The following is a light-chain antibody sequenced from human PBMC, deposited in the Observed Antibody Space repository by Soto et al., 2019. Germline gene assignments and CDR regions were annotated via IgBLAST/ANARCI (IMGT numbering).Light chain of an antibody. Sequence: SYELTQPPSVSVAPGQTARITCGGNDIGSKGVHWYRQKPGQAPVLVVYDDSDRPSGIPERFSGSNSENTATLTISRVEAGDEADYYCQVWDSSSDQLWVFGGGTKLTVL. CDR3: QVWDSSSDQLWV. V-gene: IGLV3-21*02. J-gene: IGLJ3*02. CDR1: DIGSKG. CDR2: DDS.